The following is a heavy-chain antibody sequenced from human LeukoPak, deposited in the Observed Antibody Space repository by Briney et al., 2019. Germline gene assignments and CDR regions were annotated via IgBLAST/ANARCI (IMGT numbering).Heavy chain of an antibody. CDR2: IKQDGSEK. V-gene: IGHV3-7*01. D-gene: IGHD3-9*01. Sequence: GGSLRLSCAAPGFTFSSYWMSWVRQAPGKGLEWVANIKQDGSEKYYVGSVKGRFTISRDNAKNSLYLQMNSLRAEDTAVYYCARLDEDYFDYWGQGTLVTVS. CDR3: ARLDEDYFDY. J-gene: IGHJ4*02. CDR1: GFTFSSYW.